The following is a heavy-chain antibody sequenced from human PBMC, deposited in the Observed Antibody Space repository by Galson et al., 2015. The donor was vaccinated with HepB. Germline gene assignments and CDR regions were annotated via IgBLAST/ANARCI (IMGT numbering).Heavy chain of an antibody. D-gene: IGHD3-10*01. CDR1: GYTFTSYD. J-gene: IGHJ4*02. Sequence: SVKVSCKASGYTFTSYDINWVRQAPGQGLEWMGWMSPYNGNTNSAQKLQGRLTMTTDTSTNTAYMELRSLRSDDTAVYYCARYYGSGRYFDFWGQGTLITVSS. CDR2: MSPYNGNT. V-gene: IGHV1-18*01. CDR3: ARYYGSGRYFDF.